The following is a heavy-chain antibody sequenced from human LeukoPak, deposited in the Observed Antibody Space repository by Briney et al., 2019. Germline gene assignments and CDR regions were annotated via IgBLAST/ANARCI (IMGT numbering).Heavy chain of an antibody. Sequence: GASVKVSCKASGYTFTSYGISWVRQAPGQGLEWMGCISAHNGNTNYAQKLQGRVTMTTDTSTSTAYMELRSLRSDDTAVYYCAIAPLPFYSGSYSSAFDIWGQGTMVTVSS. V-gene: IGHV1-18*01. J-gene: IGHJ3*02. CDR1: GYTFTSYG. CDR3: AIAPLPFYSGSYSSAFDI. CDR2: ISAHNGNT. D-gene: IGHD1-26*01.